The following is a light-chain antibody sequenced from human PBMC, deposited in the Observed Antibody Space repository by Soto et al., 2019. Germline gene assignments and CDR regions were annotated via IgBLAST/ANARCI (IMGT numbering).Light chain of an antibody. CDR1: QSVIGSY. J-gene: IGKJ2*01. V-gene: IGKV3-20*01. CDR2: AAS. Sequence: PGERATLSCRASQSVIGSYLAWYQQKPGQAPRLLIYAASSRAPGIPDRFSGSGSGTDFTLTISRLEPEDFVLYYCPHYGTPQNTLGRGTKWE. CDR3: PHYGTPQNT.